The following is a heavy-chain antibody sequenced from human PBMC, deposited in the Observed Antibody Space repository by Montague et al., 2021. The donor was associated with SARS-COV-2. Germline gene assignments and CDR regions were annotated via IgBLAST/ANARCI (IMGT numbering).Heavy chain of an antibody. CDR3: ARAQNTCFIANCVNYFDV. D-gene: IGHD1-1*01. J-gene: IGHJ4*02. CDR1: GGSMSGYY. CDR2: VHYTGST. V-gene: IGHV4-59*01. Sequence: SKTLSLTCEVSGGSMSGYYWTWIRQSPGKGLEWIGYVHYTGSTKYNPSLKTRVSLSLDTPKNHFSLHLSSVTAAYTAIYFCARAQNTCFIANCVNYFDVWGLGALVTVSS.